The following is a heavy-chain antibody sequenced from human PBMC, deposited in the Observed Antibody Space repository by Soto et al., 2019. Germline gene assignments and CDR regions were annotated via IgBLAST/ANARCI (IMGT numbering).Heavy chain of an antibody. Sequence: LRLSCAASGFTFSSYAMHWVRQAPGKGLEWVAVISYDGSNKYYADSVKGRFTISRDNSKNTLYLQMNSLRAEDTAVYYCASGGGRMVPRSGYWGQGTLVTVSS. CDR1: GFTFSSYA. V-gene: IGHV3-30-3*01. J-gene: IGHJ4*02. CDR3: ASGGGRMVPRSGY. CDR2: ISYDGSNK. D-gene: IGHD1-1*01.